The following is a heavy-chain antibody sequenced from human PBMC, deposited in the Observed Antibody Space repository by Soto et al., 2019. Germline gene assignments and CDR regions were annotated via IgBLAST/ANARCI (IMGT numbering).Heavy chain of an antibody. CDR1: GFTFSSYW. D-gene: IGHD3-3*01. CDR3: ARGDGLIFGVSSIEGDV. V-gene: IGHV3-74*01. CDR2: INSDGSST. Sequence: GGSLRLSCAASGFTFSSYWMHWVRQAPGKGLVWVSRINSDGSSTSYADSVKGRFTISRDNAKNTLYLQMNSLRAEDTAVYYCARGDGLIFGVSSIEGDVWGQGTTVTVSS. J-gene: IGHJ6*02.